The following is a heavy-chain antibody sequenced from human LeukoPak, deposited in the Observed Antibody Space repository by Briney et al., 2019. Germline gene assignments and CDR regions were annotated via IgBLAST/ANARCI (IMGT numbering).Heavy chain of an antibody. D-gene: IGHD3-22*01. Sequence: SETLSLTCTVSGGSISSYYWSWIRQLPGKGLEWIGYIYYSGSTNYNPSLKSRVTISVDTSKNQFSLKLSSVTAADTAVYYCAREGDDSSGYSEDAFDIWGQGTMVTVSS. CDR3: AREGDDSSGYSEDAFDI. CDR2: IYYSGST. CDR1: GGSISSYY. J-gene: IGHJ3*02. V-gene: IGHV4-59*01.